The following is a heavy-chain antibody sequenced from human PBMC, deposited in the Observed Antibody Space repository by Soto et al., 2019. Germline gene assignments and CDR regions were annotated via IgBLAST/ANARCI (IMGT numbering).Heavy chain of an antibody. J-gene: IGHJ4*02. CDR1: GGSVSSGNYY. V-gene: IGHV4-61*01. CDR2: FYYTGST. D-gene: IGHD3-22*01. Sequence: QVQLQESGPGLVKPSETLSLTCTVSGGSVSSGNYYWSWIRQPPGKGLEWIEYFYYTGSTNYNSSLIRGVTIAIDASKNPFALSLSSVTAPNTSVYYCARSMHYSDGSNYSPFDYWGQGTLVTVSS. CDR3: ARSMHYSDGSNYSPFDY.